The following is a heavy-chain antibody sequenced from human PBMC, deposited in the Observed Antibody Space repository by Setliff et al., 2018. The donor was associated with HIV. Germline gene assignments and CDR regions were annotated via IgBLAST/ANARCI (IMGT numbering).Heavy chain of an antibody. CDR1: GGSFSGYY. J-gene: IGHJ4*02. CDR2: INHSGST. V-gene: IGHV4-34*01. CDR3: ARAHSSGRLGNYFDY. Sequence: SETLSLTCAVYGGSFSGYYWSWIRQPPGKGLEWIGEINHSGSTNYNPSLKSRVTISVDNAKNSLDLQMNSLRAEDTAVYYCARAHSSGRLGNYFDYWGQGTLVTVSS. D-gene: IGHD6-19*01.